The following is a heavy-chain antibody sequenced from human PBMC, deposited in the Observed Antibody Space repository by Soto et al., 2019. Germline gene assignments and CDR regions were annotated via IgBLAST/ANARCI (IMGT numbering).Heavy chain of an antibody. CDR3: ARSLYYYDSSGYSDNWFDP. CDR1: GDSVSSNSAA. D-gene: IGHD3-22*01. CDR2: TYYRSKWYN. V-gene: IGHV6-1*01. J-gene: IGHJ5*02. Sequence: PSQTLSLTCAISGDSVSSNSAAWNWIRQSPSRGLEWLGRTYYRSKWYNDYAASVKSRITINPDTSKNQFSLQLNSVTPEDTAVYYCARSLYYYDSSGYSDNWFDPWGQGTLVTVS.